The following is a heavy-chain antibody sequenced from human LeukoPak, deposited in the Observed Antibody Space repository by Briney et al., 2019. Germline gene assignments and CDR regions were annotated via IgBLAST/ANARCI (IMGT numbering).Heavy chain of an antibody. J-gene: IGHJ6*02. CDR2: INPNSGDT. CDR3: ARGDNWNGNYYHGMDV. CDR1: GYTFTGYY. D-gene: IGHD1-20*01. Sequence: GASVKVSCKASGYTFTGYYMHWVRQAPGQGLEWMGWINPNSGDTNYAQKFQGRVTMTRDTSISTAYMELSRLRSDDTAVYYCARGDNWNGNYYHGMDVWGQGTTVTVSS. V-gene: IGHV1-2*02.